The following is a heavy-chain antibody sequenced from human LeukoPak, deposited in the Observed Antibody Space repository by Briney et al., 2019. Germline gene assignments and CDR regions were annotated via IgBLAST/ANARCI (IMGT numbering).Heavy chain of an antibody. Sequence: GASVKVSCKASGGTFSSYAISWVRQAPGRGLEWMGWIHPKTGDTNYVEKFQGRVTMTRDTSINTVYMDLSLTSDDTAVYYCAKFDQDWGTFDYWGQGTVVTVSS. V-gene: IGHV1-2*02. J-gene: IGHJ4*02. CDR3: AKFDQDWGTFDY. CDR1: GGTFSSYA. CDR2: IHPKTGDT. D-gene: IGHD7-27*01.